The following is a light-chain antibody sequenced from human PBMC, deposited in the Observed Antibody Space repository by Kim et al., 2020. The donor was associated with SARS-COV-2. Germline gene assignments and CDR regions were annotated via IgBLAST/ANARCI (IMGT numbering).Light chain of an antibody. Sequence: DIQMTQSPSSLSASVGDRVTITCRASQSISNYVNWYQQKPGKAPTLLISVASNLQGGVPSRFSCSESGPDFTLTISSLQPEDFATYYCQQANSLPRTFGGGTKVDIK. V-gene: IGKV1-39*01. CDR3: QQANSLPRT. CDR2: VAS. CDR1: QSISNY. J-gene: IGKJ4*01.